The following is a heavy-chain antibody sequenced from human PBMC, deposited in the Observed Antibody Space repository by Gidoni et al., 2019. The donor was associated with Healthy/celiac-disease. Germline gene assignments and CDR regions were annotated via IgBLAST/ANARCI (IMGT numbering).Heavy chain of an antibody. CDR2: INHSGST. Sequence: QVQLQQWGAGLLKPSETLSLTCAVYGGSFSGYYWSWIRQPPGKGLEWIGEINHSGSTNYNPSLKSRVTISVDTSKNQFSLKLSSVTAADTAVYYCARGSSPQLSRGVVPAAYNWFDPWGQGTLVTVSS. CDR3: ARGSSPQLSRGVVPAAYNWFDP. V-gene: IGHV4-34*01. J-gene: IGHJ5*02. CDR1: GGSFSGYY. D-gene: IGHD2-2*01.